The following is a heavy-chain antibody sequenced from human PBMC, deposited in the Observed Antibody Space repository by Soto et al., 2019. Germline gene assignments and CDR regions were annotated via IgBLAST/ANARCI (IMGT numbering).Heavy chain of an antibody. Sequence: EVQLVESGGGLVQPGGSLRLSCAASGFTVSSHYMTWVRQAPGKGLEWVSVIHSGGSVYYADSVKGRFTISRENSKNTRDVQTNRLRAEDTAVYSCATSLLTFTGYYLNFYMDVWGKGPRVTVSS. V-gene: IGHV3-66*01. CDR3: ATSLLTFTGYYLNFYMDV. CDR1: GFTVSSHY. J-gene: IGHJ6*03. D-gene: IGHD3-9*01. CDR2: IHSGGSV.